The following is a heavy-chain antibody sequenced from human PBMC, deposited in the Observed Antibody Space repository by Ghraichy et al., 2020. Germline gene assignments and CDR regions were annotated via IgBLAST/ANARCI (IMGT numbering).Heavy chain of an antibody. CDR1: GFTFSSYS. D-gene: IGHD4-23*01. CDR3: ARGSRVVRFYYYDGMDV. Sequence: GGSLRLSCVGSGFTFSSYSMNWVRQSPGKGLEWVSYITSSSRNTFYADSVKGRFTISRDNAQNSLSLQMNSLRDEDTAVYYCARGSRVVRFYYYDGMDVWGQGTTVTFSS. CDR2: ITSSSRNT. V-gene: IGHV3-48*02. J-gene: IGHJ6*02.